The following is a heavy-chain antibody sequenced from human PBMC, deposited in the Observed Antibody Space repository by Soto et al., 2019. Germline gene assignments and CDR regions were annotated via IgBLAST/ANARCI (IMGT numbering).Heavy chain of an antibody. CDR2: LFYSGTT. V-gene: IGHV4-59*01. CDR3: ARGYCRDGSCYSVPFDY. D-gene: IGHD2-15*01. J-gene: IGHJ4*02. Sequence: PAETQSLTCNFFGGSIRIGYCNWVRQAPGKGLEWIVYLFYSGTTKYNPSLESRFTMFLDPSKSLFSLNLTSVTAADTAVYYCARGYCRDGSCYSVPFDYWSQGTLVTVSS. CDR1: GGSIRIGY.